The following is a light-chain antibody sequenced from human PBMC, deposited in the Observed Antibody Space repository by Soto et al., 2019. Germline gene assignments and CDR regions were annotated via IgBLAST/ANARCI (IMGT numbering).Light chain of an antibody. CDR1: QSVSSTY. CDR2: GAS. CDR3: QQYGSSALT. Sequence: EIVLTQSPGTLSLSPGERATLSCRASQSVSSTYLAWYQHKPGQAPRLLIYGASTRAAGIPARFSGSGSGTDFTLTISRLEPEDFAVYYCQQYGSSALTFGGGTKVDIK. V-gene: IGKV3-20*01. J-gene: IGKJ4*01.